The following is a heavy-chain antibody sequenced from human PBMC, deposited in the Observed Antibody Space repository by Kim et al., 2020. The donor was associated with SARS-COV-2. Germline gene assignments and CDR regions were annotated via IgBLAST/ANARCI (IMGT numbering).Heavy chain of an antibody. CDR3: AKDYYGMDV. V-gene: IGHV3-23*01. Sequence: GGSLRLSCAASGFTFSIYTMTWVRQAPGKGLEWVSSISDNGDNKYFADSVKGRFTISRDNSKNRLYLQVNSLRAEDTAVYYCAKDYYGMDVWGQGTTVTV. CDR2: ISDNGDNK. J-gene: IGHJ6*02. CDR1: GFTFSIYT.